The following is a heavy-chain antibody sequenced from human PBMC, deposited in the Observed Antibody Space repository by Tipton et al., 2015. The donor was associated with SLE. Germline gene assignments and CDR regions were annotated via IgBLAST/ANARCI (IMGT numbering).Heavy chain of an antibody. Sequence: SLRLSCVASGFTFSNFWMTWVRQAPGKGLEWVSGISWNSGSIGYADSVKGRFTISRDNAKNSLYLQMNSLRAEDTALYYCARGGYDFWSGYSFWGQGTMVTVSS. CDR3: ARGGYDFWSGYSF. CDR2: ISWNSGSI. D-gene: IGHD3-3*01. V-gene: IGHV3-9*01. CDR1: GFTFSNFW. J-gene: IGHJ4*02.